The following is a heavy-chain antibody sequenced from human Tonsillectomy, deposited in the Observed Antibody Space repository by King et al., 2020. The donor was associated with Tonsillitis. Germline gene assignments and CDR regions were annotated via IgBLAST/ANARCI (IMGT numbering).Heavy chain of an antibody. CDR1: GFTFSAYW. V-gene: IGHV3-7*01. CDR3: ARHNSATYYYGSGSPFYYYGMDV. D-gene: IGHD3-10*01. Sequence: EVQLVESGGGLVQPGGSLRLSCAASGFTFSAYWMTWVRQAPGKGLEWVANIKQDGSEKYYVDSVKGRFTISRDNAKNSLSLQMNSLRDEDTAVYYCARHNSATYYYGSGSPFYYYGMDVWGQGTTVTVSS. J-gene: IGHJ6*02. CDR2: IKQDGSEK.